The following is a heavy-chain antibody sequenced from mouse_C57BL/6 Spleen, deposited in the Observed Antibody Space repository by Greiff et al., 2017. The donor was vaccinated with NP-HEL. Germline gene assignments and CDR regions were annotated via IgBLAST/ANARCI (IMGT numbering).Heavy chain of an antibody. CDR2: ISSGSSTI. CDR1: GFTFSDYG. V-gene: IGHV5-17*01. CDR3: ARRRFAY. J-gene: IGHJ3*01. Sequence: EVKLVESGGGLVKPGGSLKLSCAASGFTFSDYGMHWVRQAPEQGLEWVAYISSGSSTIYYADTVKGRFTISRDTAKNTRFLQMASLRSEDTAMYYCARRRFAYWGQGTLVTVSA.